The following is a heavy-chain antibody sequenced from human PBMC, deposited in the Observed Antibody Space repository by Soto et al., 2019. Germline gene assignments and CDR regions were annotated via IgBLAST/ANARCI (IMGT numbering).Heavy chain of an antibody. CDR3: EKVFIAGATSGYLDY. CDR2: ISGSGGST. CDR1: GVSVTSSA. D-gene: IGHD6-13*01. J-gene: IGHJ4*02. Sequence: PAWSLELASAACGVSVTSSAVGVSRQTQGKGLEWVSAISGSGGSTYYGESVPGRFTISRDNSKNTLYLQMDSLRDYDPAVYYFEKVFIAGATSGYLDYWGQGTLVTVSS. V-gene: IGHV3-23*01.